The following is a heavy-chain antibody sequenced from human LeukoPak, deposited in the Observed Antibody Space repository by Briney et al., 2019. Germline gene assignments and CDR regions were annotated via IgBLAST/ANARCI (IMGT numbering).Heavy chain of an antibody. Sequence: GGSLRLSCAASGFTFSNYDMHWVGQATGKGLEWVSGIGSAGDTNYPGSVKGRFTISRENAKNSLYLQMNSLRAGDTAVYYCARGVPGGLDYWGQGTLVTVSS. V-gene: IGHV3-13*04. D-gene: IGHD3-10*01. CDR2: IGSAGDT. CDR3: ARGVPGGLDY. CDR1: GFTFSNYD. J-gene: IGHJ4*02.